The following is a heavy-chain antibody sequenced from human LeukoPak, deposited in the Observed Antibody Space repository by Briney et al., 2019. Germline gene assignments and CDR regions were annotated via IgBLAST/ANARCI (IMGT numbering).Heavy chain of an antibody. V-gene: IGHV3-74*01. CDR2: INSDASRP. CDR3: ARETREAGSGGHQTDSFDV. D-gene: IGHD2-15*01. J-gene: IGHJ3*01. CDR1: RFTFSDYW. Sequence: GGSLRLSCAASRFTFSDYWMHWVRQAPGKGLVWVSRINSDASRPSYADSVKGRFTISRDNAKNILYLQMNSLRVEDTALYYCARETREAGSGGHQTDSFDVWGQGTMVSVSS.